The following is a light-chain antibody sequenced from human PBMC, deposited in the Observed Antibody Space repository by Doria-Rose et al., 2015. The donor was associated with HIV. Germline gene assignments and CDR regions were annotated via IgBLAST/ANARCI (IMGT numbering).Light chain of an antibody. J-gene: IGKJ4*01. V-gene: IGKV3-20*01. Sequence: GERVTLSCRASQSVSSSYLAWYQQKPGQPPRLLIYGASSRASGIPDRFSGSGSGTDFTLTISRLEPEDFAVYYCQHYGNSLTFGGGTKVE. CDR1: QSVSSSY. CDR2: GAS. CDR3: QHYGNSLT.